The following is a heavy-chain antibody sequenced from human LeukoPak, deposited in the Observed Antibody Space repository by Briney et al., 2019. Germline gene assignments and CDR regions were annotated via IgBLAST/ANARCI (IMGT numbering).Heavy chain of an antibody. CDR2: INHSGST. V-gene: IGHV4-34*01. J-gene: IGHJ5*02. CDR1: GGSFSGYY. Sequence: SETLSLTCAVYGGSFSGYYWSWIRQPPGKGLEWIGEINHSGSTNYNPSLKSRVTISVDTSKNQFSLKLSSATAADTAVYYCARRIAVAGTISWFDPWGQGTLVTVSS. D-gene: IGHD6-19*01. CDR3: ARRIAVAGTISWFDP.